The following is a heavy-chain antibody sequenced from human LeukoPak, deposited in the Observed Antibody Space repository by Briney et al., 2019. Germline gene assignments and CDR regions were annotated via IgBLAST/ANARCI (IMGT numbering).Heavy chain of an antibody. D-gene: IGHD3-22*01. CDR3: ARGGWNKFDY. J-gene: IGHJ4*02. V-gene: IGHV4-59*01. CDR1: GGSISSYY. Sequence: PSETLSLTCTVSGGSISSYYWSWIRQPPGKGLEWIGYIYYSGSTNYNPSLKSRVTISVDTSKNQFSLKLSSVTAADTAVYYCARGGWNKFDYWGQGTLVTVSS. CDR2: IYYSGST.